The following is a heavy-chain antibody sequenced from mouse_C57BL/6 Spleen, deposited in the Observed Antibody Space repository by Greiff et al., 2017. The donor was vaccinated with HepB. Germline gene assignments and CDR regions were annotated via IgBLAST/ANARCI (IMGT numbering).Heavy chain of an antibody. CDR3: ARLLPYWDYAMDY. Sequence: VKLQQSGPGLVAPSQSLSITCTVSGFSLTSYAISWVRQPPGKGLEWLGVIWTGGGTNYNSALKSRLSISKDNSKIQVFFKRNSLQTDDTARYYCARLLPYWDYAMDYWGQGTSVTVSS. CDR2: IWTGGGT. V-gene: IGHV2-9-1*01. CDR1: GFSLTSYA. D-gene: IGHD1-1*01. J-gene: IGHJ4*01.